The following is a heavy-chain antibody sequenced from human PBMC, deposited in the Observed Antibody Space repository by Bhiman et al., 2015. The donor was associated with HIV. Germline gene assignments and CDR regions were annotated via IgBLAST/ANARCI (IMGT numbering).Heavy chain of an antibody. Sequence: QVQLVQSGGGLVQPGRSLRLSCVASGFRFSFHGMHWVRQAPGKGLEWVAVVSDDGSDQKYVDSVKGRFTISRDNSKNTLYLQMNSLRAEDTAVYYCARPEGYYDTTDYHLDCWGQGTLVTVSS. CDR1: GFRFSFHG. CDR2: VSDDGSDQ. D-gene: IGHD3-22*01. CDR3: ARPEGYYDTTDYHLDC. J-gene: IGHJ4*02. V-gene: IGHV3-30*03.